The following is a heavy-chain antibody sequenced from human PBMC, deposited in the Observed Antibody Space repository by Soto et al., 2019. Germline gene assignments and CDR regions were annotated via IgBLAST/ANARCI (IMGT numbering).Heavy chain of an antibody. CDR2: IYPGDSDT. D-gene: IGHD3-9*01. Sequence: GESLKISCKGSGYSFTSYWIGWVRQMPGKGLEWMGIIYPGDSDTRYSPSFQGQVTISADKSISTSYLQWSSLKASDSAMYYFARLLYYDLLTGYYNDAMDVWGQGTTVTVSS. V-gene: IGHV5-51*01. J-gene: IGHJ6*02. CDR3: ARLLYYDLLTGYYNDAMDV. CDR1: GYSFTSYW.